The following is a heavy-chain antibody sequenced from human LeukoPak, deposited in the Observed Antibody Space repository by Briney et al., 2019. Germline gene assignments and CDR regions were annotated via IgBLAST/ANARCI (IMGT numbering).Heavy chain of an antibody. V-gene: IGHV1-69*05. CDR1: GGTFSSYA. CDR3: ARQEYSSSFNWFDP. J-gene: IGHJ5*02. Sequence: GASVKVSCKASGGTFSSYAISWVRQAPGQGLEWMGGIIPIFGTANYAQKFQGRVTITTDESTSTAYMELSSLRSEDTAVYYCARQEYSSSFNWFDPRGQGTQVTVSS. D-gene: IGHD6-6*01. CDR2: IIPIFGTA.